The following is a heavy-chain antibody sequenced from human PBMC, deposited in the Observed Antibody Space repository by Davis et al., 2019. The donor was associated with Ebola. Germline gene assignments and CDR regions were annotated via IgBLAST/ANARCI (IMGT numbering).Heavy chain of an antibody. CDR3: ARETGSGGKGVGWFDP. CDR1: GGPISSGDYS. CDR2: IYYSGST. Sequence: MPSETLSLTCAVSGGPISSGDYSWNWIRQPPGKGLEWIGYIYYSGSTYYNPSLKSRVTISVDTSKNQFSLKLSSVTAADTAVYYCARETGSGGKGVGWFDPWGQGTLVTVSS. V-gene: IGHV4-30-4*07. J-gene: IGHJ5*02. D-gene: IGHD3-10*01.